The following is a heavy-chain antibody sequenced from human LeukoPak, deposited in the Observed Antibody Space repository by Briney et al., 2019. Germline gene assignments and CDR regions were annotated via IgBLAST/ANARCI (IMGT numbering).Heavy chain of an antibody. CDR3: AKADVAVIYAFDI. CDR1: GFTFSSYG. V-gene: IGHV3-30*18. J-gene: IGHJ3*02. D-gene: IGHD6-19*01. Sequence: GGSLRLSCAASGFTFSSYGMHWIRQAPGKGLEWVAVISYDGSNKYYADSVKGRFTISRDNSKNTLYLQMNSLRAEDTAVYYCAKADVAVIYAFDIWGQGTMVTVSS. CDR2: ISYDGSNK.